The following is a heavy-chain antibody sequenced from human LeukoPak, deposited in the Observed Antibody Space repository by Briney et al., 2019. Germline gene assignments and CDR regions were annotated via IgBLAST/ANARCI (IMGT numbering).Heavy chain of an antibody. CDR1: GFTFSNYA. D-gene: IGHD5-12*01. V-gene: IGHV3-23*01. J-gene: IGHJ4*02. CDR2: IGGSDGNT. CDR3: AKVQYSDYDMNFDS. Sequence: PGGSLRLSCAASGFTFSNYAMSWVRQAPGMGLECVSAIGGSDGNTYYADSVKGRFTISRDDSKNSLYLQINSLRADDTAVYYCAKVQYSDYDMNFDSWGQGTLVTVSS.